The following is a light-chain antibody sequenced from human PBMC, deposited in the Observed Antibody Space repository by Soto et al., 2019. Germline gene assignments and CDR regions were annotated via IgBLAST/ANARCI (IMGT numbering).Light chain of an antibody. CDR3: QQSFGMPQT. CDR2: DAS. Sequence: DIRMTPSPSSLSASVVDLITITCRASQSITTFLNWFQQKPGKAPKLLIHDASSLKSGVPSRFSGSGDGTDFTLTISSLQPEDFATYYCQQSFGMPQTFGQGTRLEIK. V-gene: IGKV1-39*01. CDR1: QSITTF. J-gene: IGKJ5*01.